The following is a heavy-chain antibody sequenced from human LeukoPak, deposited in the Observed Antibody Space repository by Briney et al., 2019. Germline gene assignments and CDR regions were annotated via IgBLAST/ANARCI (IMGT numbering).Heavy chain of an antibody. CDR2: TYYRSKWYN. J-gene: IGHJ4*02. V-gene: IGHV6-1*01. D-gene: IGHD6-6*01. Sequence: SQTLSLTCAISGDSVSSNSAAWNWIRQSPSRGLEWLGGTYYRSKWYNDYAVSVKSRITINPDTSKNQFSLKLSSVTAADTAVYYCARHSSSSRAVDYWGQGTLVTVSS. CDR1: GDSVSSNSAA. CDR3: ARHSSSSRAVDY.